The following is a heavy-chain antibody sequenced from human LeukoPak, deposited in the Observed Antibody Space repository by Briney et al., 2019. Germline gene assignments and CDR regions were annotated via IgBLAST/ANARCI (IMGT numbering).Heavy chain of an antibody. CDR2: IYYSGST. Sequence: PSETLSLTCTVSGGSISSSSYYWGWFRQPPGKGLEWIGTIYYSGSTYYNPSLESRVTISVDTSKNQFSLKLRSVTAADTAVYYCARVVVVAATPVWFDPWGQGTLVTVSS. J-gene: IGHJ5*02. CDR1: GGSISSSSYY. D-gene: IGHD2-15*01. V-gene: IGHV4-39*07. CDR3: ARVVVVAATPVWFDP.